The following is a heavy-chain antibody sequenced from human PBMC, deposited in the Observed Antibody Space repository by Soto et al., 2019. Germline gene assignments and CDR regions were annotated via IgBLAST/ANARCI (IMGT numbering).Heavy chain of an antibody. Sequence: QVQLVQSGDEVKKPGASVKVSCKASGYIFVNYGIAWVRQAPGQGLGWMGWISPYTGNTHSATKVQGRLTMTTDTATSKAYMDLGSLTSDDTAVYYCVMVDNYVTPTPQDVWGQGTTVTVSS. CDR3: VMVDNYVTPTPQDV. CDR1: GYIFVNYG. J-gene: IGHJ6*02. CDR2: ISPYTGNT. V-gene: IGHV1-18*01. D-gene: IGHD3-16*01.